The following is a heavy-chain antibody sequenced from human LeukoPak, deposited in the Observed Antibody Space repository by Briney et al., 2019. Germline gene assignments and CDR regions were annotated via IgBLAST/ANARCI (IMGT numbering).Heavy chain of an antibody. J-gene: IGHJ4*02. V-gene: IGHV3-7*01. CDR1: GFTFSSYW. D-gene: IGHD4-11*01. Sequence: GGSLRLSCAASGFTFSSYWMSWVRQAPGKGLEWVANIKEDGSEKYYVDSLKGRFIISRDNAKSSLYLQMNSLRAEDTAVYYCARDRGSNYGGAFDYWGQGTLVTVSS. CDR2: IKEDGSEK. CDR3: ARDRGSNYGGAFDY.